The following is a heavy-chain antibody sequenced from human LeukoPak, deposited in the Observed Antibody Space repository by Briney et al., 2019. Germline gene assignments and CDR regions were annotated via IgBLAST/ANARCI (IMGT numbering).Heavy chain of an antibody. Sequence: GGSLRLSCAASGFTFSTYTMNWVRQAPGKGLEWVSSISDSSSYIYYADSVKGRFTISRDNAKRSLFLQMNSLRAEDTAVYYCARDPTSSWETAFDIWGQGTMVTVSS. CDR1: GFTFSTYT. J-gene: IGHJ3*02. CDR3: ARDPTSSWETAFDI. V-gene: IGHV3-21*01. D-gene: IGHD1-26*01. CDR2: ISDSSSYI.